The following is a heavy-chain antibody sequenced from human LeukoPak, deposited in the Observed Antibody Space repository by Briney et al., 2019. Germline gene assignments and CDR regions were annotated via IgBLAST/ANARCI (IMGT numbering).Heavy chain of an antibody. CDR1: GGSISSYY. V-gene: IGHV4-59*01. J-gene: IGHJ5*02. D-gene: IGHD5-18*01. CDR2: IDYSGST. CDR3: ARDSLVDTAMA. Sequence: PSETLSLTCTVSGGSISSYYWSWVRQPPGKGLEWIGYIDYSGSTNYNPSLKSRVTISVDTSKNQFSLKLSSVTAADTAVYYCARDSLVDTAMAWGQGTLVTVSS.